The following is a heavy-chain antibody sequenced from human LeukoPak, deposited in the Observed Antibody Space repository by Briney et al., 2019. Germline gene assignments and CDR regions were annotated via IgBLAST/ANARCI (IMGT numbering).Heavy chain of an antibody. J-gene: IGHJ4*02. Sequence: SVKVSCKASGGTFSSYAISWVRQAPGQGLEWMGGIIPIFGTANYAQKFQGRVTITADESTSTAYMELSSLRSEDTAMYYCARAPPYSSGWYYFDYWGQGTLVTVSS. CDR1: GGTFSSYA. V-gene: IGHV1-69*01. CDR2: IIPIFGTA. D-gene: IGHD6-19*01. CDR3: ARAPPYSSGWYYFDY.